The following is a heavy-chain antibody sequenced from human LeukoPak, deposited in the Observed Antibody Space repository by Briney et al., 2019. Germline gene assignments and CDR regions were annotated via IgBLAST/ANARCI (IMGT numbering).Heavy chain of an antibody. V-gene: IGHV4-34*01. J-gene: IGHJ5*02. CDR1: GGSFSGYY. Sequence: PSETLSLTCAVNGGSFSGYYWSWIRQPPGKGLEWIGEINHSGSTNYNPSLKSRVTISVDTSKNQFSLKLSSVTAADTAVYYCAKAVAGGSNWFDPWGQGTLVTVSS. CDR2: INHSGST. D-gene: IGHD6-19*01. CDR3: AKAVAGGSNWFDP.